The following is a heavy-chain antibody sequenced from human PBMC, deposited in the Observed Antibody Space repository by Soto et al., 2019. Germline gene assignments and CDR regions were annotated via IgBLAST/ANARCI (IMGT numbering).Heavy chain of an antibody. CDR2: ISAYNGNT. J-gene: IGHJ6*02. CDR3: ARDPLSSRWYYYYYGMDV. Sequence: QVQLVQSGAEVKKPGASVKVSCKASGYTFTSYGISWVRQAPGQGLEWMGWISAYNGNTNYAQKLQGRVTMTTDTSTSTAYMELRSLRSDDTAVYYCARDPLSSRWYYYYYGMDVWGQGTTVTVSS. V-gene: IGHV1-18*01. D-gene: IGHD6-19*01. CDR1: GYTFTSYG.